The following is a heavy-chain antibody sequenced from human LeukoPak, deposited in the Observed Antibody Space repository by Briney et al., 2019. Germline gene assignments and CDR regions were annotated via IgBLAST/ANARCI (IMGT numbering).Heavy chain of an antibody. CDR3: ARDSSGWFDDAFDI. CDR1: GYSVSSGFF. Sequence: SETLSLTCAVSGYSVSSGFFWGWIRQPPGKGVEWIGSIYHSGSTYYNPSLKSRVTISLDTSKNQFSLRLSSVTAADTAVYYCARDSSGWFDDAFDIWGQGTMVAVSS. CDR2: IYHSGST. V-gene: IGHV4-38-2*02. J-gene: IGHJ3*02. D-gene: IGHD6-19*01.